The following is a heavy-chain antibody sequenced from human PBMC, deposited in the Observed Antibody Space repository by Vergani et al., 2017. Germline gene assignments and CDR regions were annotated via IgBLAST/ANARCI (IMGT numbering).Heavy chain of an antibody. CDR3: ARDGGSYLFGGMDV. Sequence: QIQLVQSAAEVKKPGAALNVSCKASGYTFRNKDISWLRQAPGQGLEWMGWINPNSGGTNYAQKFQGRVTMTRDTSISTAYMELSRLRSDDTAVYYCARDGGSYLFGGMDVWGQGTTVTVSS. CDR2: INPNSGGT. J-gene: IGHJ6*02. D-gene: IGHD1-26*01. CDR1: GYTFRNKD. V-gene: IGHV1-2*02.